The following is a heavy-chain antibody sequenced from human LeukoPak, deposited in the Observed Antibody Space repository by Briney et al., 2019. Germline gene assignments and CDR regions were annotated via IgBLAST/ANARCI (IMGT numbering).Heavy chain of an antibody. Sequence: GGSLRLSCAASGFTFSDYYMSWIRQAPGKGLEWVSYISSSSSYTNYADSVKGRFTISRDDAKNSLYLQMNSLRAEDTAVYYCAREPIQLWLRGAFDIWGQGTMVTVSS. CDR3: AREPIQLWLRGAFDI. CDR1: GFTFSDYY. CDR2: ISSSSSYT. V-gene: IGHV3-11*05. D-gene: IGHD5-18*01. J-gene: IGHJ3*02.